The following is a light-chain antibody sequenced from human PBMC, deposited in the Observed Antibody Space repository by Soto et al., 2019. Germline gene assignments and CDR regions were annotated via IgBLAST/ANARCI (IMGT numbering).Light chain of an antibody. CDR2: STS. CDR3: LQYNSYPQT. CDR1: QGIGKY. V-gene: IGKV1-16*01. J-gene: IGKJ2*01. Sequence: DIQRTQSPSSLSASVGDRVTITCRASQGIGKYLAWFQQRPGKAPKSLIYSTSTLQTGGPSRFSGSGSGTDFTFTISSLQPEDVATYYCLQYNSYPQTFGQGTKVDIK.